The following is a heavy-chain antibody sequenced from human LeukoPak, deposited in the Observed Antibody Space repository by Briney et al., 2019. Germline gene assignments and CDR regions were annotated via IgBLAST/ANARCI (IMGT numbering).Heavy chain of an antibody. Sequence: FYTGSTSYNPSLKSRVTISVDTSKNQFSLKLSSVTAADTAVYYCARVMTTVTTVDYWGQGTLVTVSS. J-gene: IGHJ4*02. V-gene: IGHV4-59*12. CDR2: FYTGST. CDR3: ARVMTTVTTVDY. D-gene: IGHD4-17*01.